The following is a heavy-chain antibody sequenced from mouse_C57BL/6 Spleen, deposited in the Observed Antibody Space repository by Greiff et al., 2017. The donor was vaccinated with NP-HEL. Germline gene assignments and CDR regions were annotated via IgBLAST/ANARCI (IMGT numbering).Heavy chain of an antibody. CDR3: ARENFDY. V-gene: IGHV1-42*01. Sequence: VQLQQSGPELVKPGASVKISCKASGYSFTGYYMNWVKQSPEKSLEWIGEINPSTGGTTYNQKFKAKATLTVDKSSSTAYMQLKSLTSEDSAVYYCARENFDYWGKGTTLTVSS. CDR1: GYSFTGYY. CDR2: INPSTGGT. J-gene: IGHJ2*01.